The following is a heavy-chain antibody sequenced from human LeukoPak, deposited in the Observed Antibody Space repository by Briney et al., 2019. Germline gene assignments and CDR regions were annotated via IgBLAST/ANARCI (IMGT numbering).Heavy chain of an antibody. V-gene: IGHV1-2*06. CDR2: INPNSGDT. CDR1: GYTFTGYY. J-gene: IGHJ4*02. D-gene: IGHD3-10*01. Sequence: ASVKVSCKASGYTFTGYYMHWVRQAPGQGLEWMGRINPNSGDTNYAQNFQGRVTMTRDTSIGTSNMELSRLRSDDTAVYYCARERRFGELLLFDYWGLGTLVTVSS. CDR3: ARERRFGELLLFDY.